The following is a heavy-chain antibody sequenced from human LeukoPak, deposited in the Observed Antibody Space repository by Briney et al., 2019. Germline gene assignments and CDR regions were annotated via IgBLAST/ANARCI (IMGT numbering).Heavy chain of an antibody. D-gene: IGHD1-26*01. CDR1: GGSISSYY. CDR2: VYYSGGT. CDR3: ARDPSGSFSNWFDP. V-gene: IGHV4-59*01. J-gene: IGHJ5*02. Sequence: TSETLSLTCTVSGGSISSYYWHWIRQPPGKGLEWIGYVYYSGGTNYNPSLKSRVTISVDTSKNQFSLKLRSVTAADTAVYYCARDPSGSFSNWFDPWGQGTLVTVSS.